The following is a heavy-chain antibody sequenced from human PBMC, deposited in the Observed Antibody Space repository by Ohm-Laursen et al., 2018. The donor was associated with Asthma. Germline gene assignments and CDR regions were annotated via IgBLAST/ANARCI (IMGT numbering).Heavy chain of an antibody. CDR2: GGSYYDGGLK. D-gene: IGHD3-3*01. V-gene: IGHV3-30-3*01. CDR1: GFAFSSYA. CDR3: ARDVMEWYLPAFDF. Sequence: SLRLSCAASGFAFSSYAMHWVRQAPGKGLEWVAVGGSYYDGGLKYYADSVNGRFTVSRDDSKNTLYLQMNSLRPDDTAVYYCARDVMEWYLPAFDFWGQGTLVTVSS. J-gene: IGHJ4*02.